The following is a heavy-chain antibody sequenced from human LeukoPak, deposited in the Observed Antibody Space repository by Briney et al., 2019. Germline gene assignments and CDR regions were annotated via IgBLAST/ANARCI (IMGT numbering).Heavy chain of an antibody. CDR2: VNPDDSDT. CDR1: GYSFTNYW. D-gene: IGHD3-10*01. Sequence: GESLKISFKGSGYSFTNYWIGWVRQMPGKGLEWMGIVNPDDSDTIYSPSFQGQVTISADESITTAYLQWSSLKASDTAMYYCARLRWPRGGRSSFDYWGQGALVTVSS. CDR3: ARLRWPRGGRSSFDY. V-gene: IGHV5-51*01. J-gene: IGHJ4*02.